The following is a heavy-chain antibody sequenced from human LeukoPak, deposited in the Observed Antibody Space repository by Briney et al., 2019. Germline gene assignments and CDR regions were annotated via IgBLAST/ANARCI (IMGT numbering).Heavy chain of an antibody. Sequence: GASLRLSCAASGFTISDYYMNWFRQAPGKGLEWGSYISSSGVHTEYGDSVKGRFTISRDNGKNSVYLQMNSLRADDTAVYYCARRGFCSGGSCFSAPFDLWGQGTLLTVSS. V-gene: IGHV3-11*03. CDR2: ISSSGVHT. J-gene: IGHJ4*02. CDR3: ARRGFCSGGSCFSAPFDL. D-gene: IGHD2-15*01. CDR1: GFTISDYY.